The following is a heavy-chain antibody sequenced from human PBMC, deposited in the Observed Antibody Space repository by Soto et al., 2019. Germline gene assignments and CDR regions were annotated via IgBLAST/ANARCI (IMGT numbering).Heavy chain of an antibody. D-gene: IGHD2-15*01. Sequence: QVQLQESGPGLVKPSQTLSLTCTVSGGSISSGDYYWSWIRQPPGKGLEWIGYIYYSGSTYYNPSLKSRVTISVAPAKNQSSRKLSSVTAADTAVYYCARARGARYFDYWGQGTLVTVSS. J-gene: IGHJ4*02. V-gene: IGHV4-30-4*01. CDR2: IYYSGST. CDR3: ARARGARYFDY. CDR1: GGSISSGDYY.